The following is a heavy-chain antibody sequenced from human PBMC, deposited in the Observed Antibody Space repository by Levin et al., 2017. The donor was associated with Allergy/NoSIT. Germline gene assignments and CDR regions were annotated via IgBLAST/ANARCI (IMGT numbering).Heavy chain of an antibody. V-gene: IGHV4-59*01. CDR3: AREDSSGYPDY. CDR2: IYYSGST. CDR1: NDSITNYY. Sequence: SQTLSLTCTVSNDSITNYYWSWIRQPPGKGLEWIGYIYYSGSTIYNPSLKSRVTISVDTSKNQFSLKLTSVTAADTAVYYCAREDSSGYPDYWGQGILVTVSS. J-gene: IGHJ4*02. D-gene: IGHD3-22*01.